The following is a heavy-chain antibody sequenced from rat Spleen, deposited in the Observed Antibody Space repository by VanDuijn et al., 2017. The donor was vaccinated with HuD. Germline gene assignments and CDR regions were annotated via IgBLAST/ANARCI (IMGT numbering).Heavy chain of an antibody. CDR3: STAGSGLDYYYAGGSDY. CDR2: ISTGGVNT. Sequence: EVQLVESGGDLVQPGRSLKLSCAASGFTFSNYYMAWVRQAPTKGLEWVAYISTGGVNTYYRDSVKGRFTVSRDNAKSTLNLHMDSLRSEDTATYYCSTAGSGLDYYYAGGSDYGGQGVMVTVSS. V-gene: IGHV5-27*01. CDR1: GFTFSNYY. J-gene: IGHJ2*01. D-gene: IGHD1-6*01.